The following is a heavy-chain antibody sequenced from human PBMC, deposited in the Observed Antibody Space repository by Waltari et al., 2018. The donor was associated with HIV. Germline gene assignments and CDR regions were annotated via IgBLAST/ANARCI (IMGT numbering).Heavy chain of an antibody. CDR2: XXXXXGGT. CDR3: AXXRRGTVNYFDSRLGH. Sequence: VQSGAXVXXXGPSAXISXTASGYSFIDYNMHWVRQGPGXXLXXXXWXXXXXGGTRYXDKXXXRXXMXXDTSIXTADMELSRLTSDDTAVXXCAXXRRGTVNYFDSRLGHWGQGTLVTVSS. CDR1: GYSFIDYN. D-gene: IGHD3-22*01. V-gene: IGHV1-2*07. J-gene: IGHJ5*02.